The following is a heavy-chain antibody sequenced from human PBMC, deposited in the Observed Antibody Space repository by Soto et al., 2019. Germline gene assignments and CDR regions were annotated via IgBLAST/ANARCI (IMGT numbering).Heavy chain of an antibody. D-gene: IGHD3-22*01. CDR1: GGSISTGGYY. CDR2: FYYSGST. Sequence: PSETLSLTCTVSGGSISTGGYYWNWIRQHPGKGLEWIGYFYYSGSTYYNPSLKSRVTISVNTSKNQFSLKLSSVTAADTAVYYCAKEPLRSLVDMIVVVGWGQGTLVTVSS. J-gene: IGHJ4*02. CDR3: AKEPLRSLVDMIVVVG. V-gene: IGHV4-31*03.